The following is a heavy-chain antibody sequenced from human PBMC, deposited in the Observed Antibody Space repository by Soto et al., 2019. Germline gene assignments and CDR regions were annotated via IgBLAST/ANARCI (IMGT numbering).Heavy chain of an antibody. V-gene: IGHV4-59*01. CDR1: GGSITNSY. CDR3: AKELPTFHSNWFDP. CDR2: IYYTGST. J-gene: IGHJ5*02. Sequence: QLQESGPGLVKPSETLSLTCTVSGGSITNSYWNWIRQPPGKGLEWIGCIYYTGSTNLNPSLKSRVSMSVDTSKTQFSLNLNSVTAADTAIYYCAKELPTFHSNWFDPWGLGTLVIVSS. D-gene: IGHD3-16*01.